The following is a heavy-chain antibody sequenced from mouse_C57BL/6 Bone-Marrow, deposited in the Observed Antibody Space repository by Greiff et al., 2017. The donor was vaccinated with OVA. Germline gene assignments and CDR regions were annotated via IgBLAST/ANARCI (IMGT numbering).Heavy chain of an antibody. CDR3: VSYYYGSSPRRYFDV. J-gene: IGHJ1*03. Sequence: DVKLVESGGGLVQPKGSLKLSCAASGFSFNTYAMNWVRQAPGKGLEWVARIRSKSNNYATYYADSVKDRFTISRDDSESMLYLQMNNLKTEDTAMYYCVSYYYGSSPRRYFDVWGTGTTVTVSS. V-gene: IGHV10-1*01. CDR2: IRSKSNNYAT. D-gene: IGHD1-1*01. CDR1: GFSFNTYA.